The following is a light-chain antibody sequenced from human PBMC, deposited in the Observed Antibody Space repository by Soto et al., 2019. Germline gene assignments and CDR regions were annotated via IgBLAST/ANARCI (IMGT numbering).Light chain of an antibody. CDR1: QNVNID. V-gene: IGKV3D-15*01. Sequence: EIVLTQSPATLSVSPGESATLSCRASQNVNIDLVWYQQKPGQATRVLMFSASARETGIPARFSGGGSETEFTLTISSLQPEDSAVYYCQQYNTWPFTFGPGTKVDIK. J-gene: IGKJ3*01. CDR3: QQYNTWPFT. CDR2: SAS.